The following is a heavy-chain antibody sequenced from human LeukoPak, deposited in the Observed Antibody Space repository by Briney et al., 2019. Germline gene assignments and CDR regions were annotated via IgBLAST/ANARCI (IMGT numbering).Heavy chain of an antibody. V-gene: IGHV3-11*04. CDR3: AKDYYTVGF. Sequence: TGGSLRLSCAASGFTFSDYYMSWLRQAPGKGLEWVSYISNSGSIIKYADSVKGRFTISRDNSKNTLYLQMNSLRAEDTAVYYCAKDYYTVGFWGQGTLVTVSS. CDR2: ISNSGSII. CDR1: GFTFSDYY. D-gene: IGHD3-22*01. J-gene: IGHJ4*02.